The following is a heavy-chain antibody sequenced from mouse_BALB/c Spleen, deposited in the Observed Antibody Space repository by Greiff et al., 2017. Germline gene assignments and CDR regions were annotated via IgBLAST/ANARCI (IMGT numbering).Heavy chain of an antibody. D-gene: IGHD2-10*02. Sequence: QVTLKVSGPGILQPSQTLSLTCSFSGFSLSTSGMGVSWIRQPSGKGLEWLAHIYWDDDKRYNPSLKSRLTISKDTSRNQVFLKITSVDTADTATYYCARRALYGNLYYAMDYWGQGTSVTVSS. J-gene: IGHJ4*01. CDR3: ARRALYGNLYYAMDY. V-gene: IGHV8-12*01. CDR1: GFSLSTSGMG. CDR2: IYWDDDK.